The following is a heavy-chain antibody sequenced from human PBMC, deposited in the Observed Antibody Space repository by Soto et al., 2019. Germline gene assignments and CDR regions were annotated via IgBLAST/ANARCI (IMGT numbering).Heavy chain of an antibody. CDR3: ARRRMESSGWYPPALNYYGMDV. Sequence: KTSETLSLTCTVSGGSISSSSYYWGWIRQPPGKGLEWIGSIYYSGSTYYNPSLKSRVTISVDTSKNQFSLKLSSVTAADTAVYYCARRRMESSGWYPPALNYYGMDVWGQGNTVTVSS. V-gene: IGHV4-39*01. CDR1: GGSISSSSYY. D-gene: IGHD6-19*01. CDR2: IYYSGST. J-gene: IGHJ6*01.